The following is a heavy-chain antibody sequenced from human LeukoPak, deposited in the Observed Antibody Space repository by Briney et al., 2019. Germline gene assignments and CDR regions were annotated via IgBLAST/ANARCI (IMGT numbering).Heavy chain of an antibody. CDR3: AREDYDSSGYGAFDI. D-gene: IGHD3-22*01. CDR1: GFTFSSYA. CDR2: ISYDGSNK. V-gene: IGHV3-30*04. J-gene: IGHJ3*02. Sequence: GGSLRLSCAASGFTFSSYAMHWVRQAPGKGLEWVAVISYDGSNKYYADSVKGRFTISRDNYNNTLYLQMTSLRAEDTAVYYCAREDYDSSGYGAFDIWGQGTMVTVSS.